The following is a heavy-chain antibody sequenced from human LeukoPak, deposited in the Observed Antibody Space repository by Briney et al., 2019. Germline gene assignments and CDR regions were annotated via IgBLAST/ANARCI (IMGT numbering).Heavy chain of an antibody. J-gene: IGHJ6*03. CDR3: AREYYYDSSGYYYYMDV. Sequence: PGGSLRLSCVASGFTFSDYYMSWIRQAPGKGLEWVSYISSSGSTIYYADSVKGRFTISRDNAKNSLYLQMNSLRAEDTAVYYCAREYYYDSSGYYYYMDVWGKGTTVTVSS. CDR2: ISSSGSTI. V-gene: IGHV3-11*01. CDR1: GFTFSDYY. D-gene: IGHD3-22*01.